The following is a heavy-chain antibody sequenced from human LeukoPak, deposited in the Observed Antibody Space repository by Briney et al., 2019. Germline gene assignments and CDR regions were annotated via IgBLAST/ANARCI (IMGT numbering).Heavy chain of an antibody. J-gene: IGHJ4*02. CDR2: MYYMLNA. V-gene: IGHV4-59*11. CDR1: GASMRDHY. CDR3: ATSFRSGWGFDS. Sequence: LETLSLTCAVSGASMRDHYWTWIRQPPGKGLEWIGSMYYMLNANSYNPSLKSRVSISVDTPDNQFSLKLKSVTAVDTAVYYCATSFRSGWGFDSWGQGILVAVSS. D-gene: IGHD6-19*01.